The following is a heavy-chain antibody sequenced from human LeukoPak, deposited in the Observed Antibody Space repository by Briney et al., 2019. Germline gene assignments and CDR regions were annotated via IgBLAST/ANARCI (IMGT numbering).Heavy chain of an antibody. V-gene: IGHV4-4*07. Sequence: PSETLSHTCTVSGGSISSYYWSWIRQPAGKGLEWIGRIYSSGTITYNPSLKSRVTMSVDTAKNQVSLRLSSVTAADTAVYYCARDSGTTGEVKFDPWGQGSLVTVSS. CDR1: GGSISSYY. CDR3: ARDSGTTGEVKFDP. D-gene: IGHD3-10*01. J-gene: IGHJ5*02. CDR2: IYSSGTI.